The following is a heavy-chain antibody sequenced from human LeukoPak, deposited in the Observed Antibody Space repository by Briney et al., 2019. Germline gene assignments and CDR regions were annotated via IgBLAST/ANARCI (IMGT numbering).Heavy chain of an antibody. CDR2: IYHSGST. D-gene: IGHD3-22*01. CDR1: GYSISSGYY. Sequence: TSETLSLTCTVSGYSISSGYYWGWIRQPPGKGLEWIGSIYHSGSTYYNPSLKSRVTISVDTSKNQFSLKLSSVTAADTAVYYCARGLYYDSSGYYYHDYWGQGTLVTVSS. CDR3: ARGLYYDSSGYYYHDY. J-gene: IGHJ4*02. V-gene: IGHV4-38-2*02.